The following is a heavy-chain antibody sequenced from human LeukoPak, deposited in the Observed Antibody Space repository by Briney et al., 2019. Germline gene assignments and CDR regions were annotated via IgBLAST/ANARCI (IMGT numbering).Heavy chain of an antibody. V-gene: IGHV4-39*07. CDR3: ARDPHWSLYYYGSGRVSRYGMDV. D-gene: IGHD3-10*01. CDR2: IYYSRST. CDR1: GGSISSSSYY. J-gene: IGHJ6*02. Sequence: SETLSLTCTVSGGSISSSSYYWGWIRQPPGKGLEWIGSIYYSRSTYYNPSLKSRVTISVDTSKNQFSLKLSSVTAADTAVYYCARDPHWSLYYYGSGRVSRYGMDVWGQGTTVTVSS.